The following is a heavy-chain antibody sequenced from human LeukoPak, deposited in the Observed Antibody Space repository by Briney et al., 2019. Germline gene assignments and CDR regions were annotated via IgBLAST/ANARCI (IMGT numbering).Heavy chain of an antibody. D-gene: IGHD1-26*01. CDR3: AKGDRVGATTVFLFDY. J-gene: IGHJ4*02. CDR2: ISWNSGSI. Sequence: GGSLRLSCAASGFTFDDYAMHWVRQAPGKGLEWVSGISWNSGSIGYADSVKGRFTISRDNAKNSLYLQMNSLRAGDTALYYCAKGDRVGATTVFLFDYWGQGTLVTVSS. CDR1: GFTFDDYA. V-gene: IGHV3-9*01.